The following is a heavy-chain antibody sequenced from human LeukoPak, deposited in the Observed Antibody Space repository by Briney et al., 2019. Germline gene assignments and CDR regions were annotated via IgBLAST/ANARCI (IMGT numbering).Heavy chain of an antibody. D-gene: IGHD1-1*01. CDR2: INHSGST. V-gene: IGHV4-34*01. Sequence: SETLSLTCAVYGGSFSGYYWSWLRQPPGKGLEWIGEINHSGSTNYNPSFKSRVTISVDTSKNLFSLRLRSVTAADTAVYFCARGRVSSSTWYSTYYYYFYMDVWGKGTTVTVSS. CDR3: ARGRVSSSTWYSTYYYYFYMDV. J-gene: IGHJ6*03. CDR1: GGSFSGYY.